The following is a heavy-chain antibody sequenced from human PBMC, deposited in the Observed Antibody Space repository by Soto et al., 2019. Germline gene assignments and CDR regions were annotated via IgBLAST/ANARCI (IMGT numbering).Heavy chain of an antibody. V-gene: IGHV4-31*03. Sequence: NPSWTLSLPFTVSGGPISSGGYYWSWIRQLPEKGLEWIGYIYYSGSTYYNQSLKSRGTISVDTSKNQFSLKLSSVTAADTAVYYCARVGGSGSPFDYWGQGALVTVSS. CDR1: GGPISSGGYY. D-gene: IGHD3-10*01. CDR2: IYYSGST. J-gene: IGHJ4*02. CDR3: ARVGGSGSPFDY.